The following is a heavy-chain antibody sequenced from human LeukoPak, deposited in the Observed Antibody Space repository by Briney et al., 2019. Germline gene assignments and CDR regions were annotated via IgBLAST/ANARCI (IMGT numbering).Heavy chain of an antibody. CDR2: IYYIGTT. CDR1: GCSISYSY. V-gene: IGHV4-59*01. D-gene: IGHD4-17*01. CDR3: ARGDYGVDH. J-gene: IGHJ4*02. Sequence: SETLSLTCTVSGCSISYSYRTWIRQPPGKGLEWIGYIYYIGTTNYNPSLKSRVTISLDTSKNQFSLEFSSETAAYSAVYYCARGDYGVDHWGQGTLVTVSS.